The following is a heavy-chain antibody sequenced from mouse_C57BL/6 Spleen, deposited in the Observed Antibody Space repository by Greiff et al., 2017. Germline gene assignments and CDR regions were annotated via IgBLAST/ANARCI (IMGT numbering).Heavy chain of an antibody. CDR2: IWSGGST. J-gene: IGHJ4*01. V-gene: IGHV2-2*01. CDR1: GFSFTSYG. CDR3: VRNGELCSNAMDY. D-gene: IGHD3-3*01. Sequence: VQLQQSGPGLVQPSQSLSITCTVSGFSFTSYGVHWVRQSPGKGLEWLGVIWSGGSTDYTAAFVSRLSISTDNSKRQVFFKKNSLQADSTSIDYFVRNGELCSNAMDYGGQGTSVTGSS.